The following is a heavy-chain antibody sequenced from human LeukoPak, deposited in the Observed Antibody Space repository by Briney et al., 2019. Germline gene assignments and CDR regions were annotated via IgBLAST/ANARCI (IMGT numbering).Heavy chain of an antibody. D-gene: IGHD6-13*01. CDR2: ISGSGGST. J-gene: IGHJ4*02. CDR1: GFTFSSHA. Sequence: GGSLRLTCAASGFTFSSHAMSWVRQAPGKGLEWVSAISGSGGSTYYADSVKGRFTISRDNSKNTLYLQMNSLRAEDTAVYYCAKQWEQQLVLFDYWGQGTLVTVSS. V-gene: IGHV3-23*01. CDR3: AKQWEQQLVLFDY.